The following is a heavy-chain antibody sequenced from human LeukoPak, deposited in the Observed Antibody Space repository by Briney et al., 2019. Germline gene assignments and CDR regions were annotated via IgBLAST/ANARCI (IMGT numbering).Heavy chain of an antibody. CDR2: ISGSGGST. CDR3: ARGGPYDSSGYYQYYFDY. CDR1: GFTFSSYA. V-gene: IGHV3-23*01. D-gene: IGHD3-22*01. Sequence: QPGGSLRLSCAASGFTFSSYAMSWVRQAPGKGLEWVSAISGSGGSTYYADSVKGRFTISRDNAKNTLYLQMNSLRAEDTAVYYCARGGPYDSSGYYQYYFDYWGQGTLVTVSS. J-gene: IGHJ4*02.